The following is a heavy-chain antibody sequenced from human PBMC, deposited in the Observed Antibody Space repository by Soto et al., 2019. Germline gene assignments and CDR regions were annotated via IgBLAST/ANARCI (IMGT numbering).Heavy chain of an antibody. CDR3: ARQTNSKTFDY. V-gene: IGHV4-59*08. J-gene: IGHJ4*02. Sequence: QVQLQESGPGLVKPSETLSLTCTVSGGSIRSYYWSWIRQPPGKGLEWIGYIYDSGSPNYNPSLNSRVTISEDLSKNQFSLKLSSVTAADTAVDYCARQTNSKTFDYWGQGILVTVSS. D-gene: IGHD3-22*01. CDR1: GGSIRSYY. CDR2: IYDSGSP.